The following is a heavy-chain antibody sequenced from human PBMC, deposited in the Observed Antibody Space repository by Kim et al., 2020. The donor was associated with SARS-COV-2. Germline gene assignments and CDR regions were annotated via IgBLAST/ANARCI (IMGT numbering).Heavy chain of an antibody. CDR2: IYYSGST. D-gene: IGHD2-15*01. CDR1: GGSISSYY. J-gene: IGHJ4*02. CDR3: AKVGSGGSRQDYYFDY. V-gene: IGHV4-59*08. Sequence: SETLSLTCTVSGGSISSYYWSWIRQPPGKGLEWIGYIYYSGSTNYNPSLKSRVTISVDTSKNQFSLKLSSVTAADTAVYYCAKVGSGGSRQDYYFDYWGQGTLVTVSS.